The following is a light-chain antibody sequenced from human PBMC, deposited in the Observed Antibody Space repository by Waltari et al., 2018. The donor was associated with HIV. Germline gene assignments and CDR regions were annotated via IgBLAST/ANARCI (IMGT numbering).Light chain of an antibody. V-gene: IGLV1-44*01. Sequence: QSVLTQPPSASETPGQRVAISCSGSSSDIGSNAVNWYQQLPGTAPKLLIYSNNRRPSGVPVRFSGSKSGTSASLAISGLQSEDEADYYCAAWDDSLNGPHVVFGGGTKLTVL. J-gene: IGLJ2*01. CDR3: AAWDDSLNGPHVV. CDR2: SNN. CDR1: SSDIGSNA.